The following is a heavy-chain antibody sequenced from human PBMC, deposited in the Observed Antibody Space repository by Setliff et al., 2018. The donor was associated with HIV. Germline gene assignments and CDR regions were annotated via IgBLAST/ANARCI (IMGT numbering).Heavy chain of an antibody. V-gene: IGHV3-30*19. CDR1: GFTFSSYG. Sequence: PGGSLRLSCAASGFTFSSYGMHWVRQAPGKGLEWVALISGDESQKLYADSVKGRFTISRDNSKNTVYLQMNSLRTEDTALYYCTPLDYWGQGTLVTVSS. CDR3: TPLDY. J-gene: IGHJ4*02. CDR2: ISGDESQK. D-gene: IGHD2-15*01.